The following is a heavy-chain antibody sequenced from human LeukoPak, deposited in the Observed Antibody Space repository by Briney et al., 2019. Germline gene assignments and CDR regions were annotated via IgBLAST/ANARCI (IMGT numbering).Heavy chain of an antibody. J-gene: IGHJ4*02. Sequence: GGSLRLSCAASGFTFSDYNMNWVRQSPEKGLEGVSSITSGTTYIYYADSVRGRFTLSRDNAKNSLYLQMNSLRAEDTAVYYCARWPYSSSYYFDYWGQGTLVTASS. D-gene: IGHD6-6*01. CDR3: ARWPYSSSYYFDY. V-gene: IGHV3-21*01. CDR2: ITSGTTYI. CDR1: GFTFSDYN.